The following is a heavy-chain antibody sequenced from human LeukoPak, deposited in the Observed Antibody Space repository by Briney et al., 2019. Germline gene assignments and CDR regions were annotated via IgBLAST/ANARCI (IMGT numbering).Heavy chain of an antibody. Sequence: GGSLRLSCAASGFSFSSYWMSWVRQAPGKGLEWVANIKQDGNEKYYVDSVKGRFTISRDNAKNSLYLQMNSLRAEDTAVYYCAELGITMIGGVWGKGTTVTISS. CDR1: GFSFSSYW. CDR3: AELGITMIGGV. D-gene: IGHD3-10*02. V-gene: IGHV3-7*01. J-gene: IGHJ6*04. CDR2: IKQDGNEK.